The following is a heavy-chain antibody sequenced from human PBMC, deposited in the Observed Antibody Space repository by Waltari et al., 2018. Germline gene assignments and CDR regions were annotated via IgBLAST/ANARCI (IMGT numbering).Heavy chain of an antibody. J-gene: IGHJ3*02. D-gene: IGHD4-4*01. V-gene: IGHV3-53*02. CDR3: ARFYSDDAFDI. CDR2: IYSGGST. CDR1: GFTVSSNY. Sequence: EVQLVETGGGLIQPGGSLRLSCAASGFTVSSNYMSWVRQAPGKGLEWVSVIYSGGSTYYADSVKGRFTISRDNSKNTLYLQMNSLRAEDTAVYYCARFYSDDAFDIWGQGTMVTVSS.